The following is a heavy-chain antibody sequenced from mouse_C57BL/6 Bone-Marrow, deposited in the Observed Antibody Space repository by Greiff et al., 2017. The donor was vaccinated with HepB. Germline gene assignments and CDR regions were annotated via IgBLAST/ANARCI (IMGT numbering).Heavy chain of an antibody. D-gene: IGHD2-5*01. CDR3: ARAAYYSNPFAY. V-gene: IGHV3-6*01. CDR1: GYSITSGYY. J-gene: IGHJ3*01. Sequence: EVQRVESGPGLVKPSQSLSLTCSVTGYSITSGYYWNWIRQFPGNKLEWMGYISYDGSNNYNPSLKNRISITRDTSKNQFFLKLNSVTTEDTATYYCARAAYYSNPFAYWGQGTLVTVSA. CDR2: ISYDGSN.